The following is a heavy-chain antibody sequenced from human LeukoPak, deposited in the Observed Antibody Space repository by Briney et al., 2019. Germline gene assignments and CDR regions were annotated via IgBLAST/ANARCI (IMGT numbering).Heavy chain of an antibody. CDR3: GKEGGA. V-gene: IGHV3-23*01. CDR1: GFTFSSFT. J-gene: IGHJ5*02. CDR2: IGGRGGST. Sequence: GGSLRLSCAASGFTFSSFTMTWVRQAPGKGLEWVSAIGGRGGSTYYADSLEGRFTIARDNSKDMVYLQMNSLKVEDTAIYYCGKEGGAWGQGTKVAVSS. D-gene: IGHD3-16*01.